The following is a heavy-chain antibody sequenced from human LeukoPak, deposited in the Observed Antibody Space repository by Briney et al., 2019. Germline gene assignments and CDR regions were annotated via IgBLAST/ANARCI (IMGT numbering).Heavy chain of an antibody. CDR2: IYYSGST. V-gene: IGHV4-59*08. Sequence: SSETLSLTCTVSGGSVSSYYWSWIRQPPGKGLEWIGYIYYSGSTNYNPSLKSRVTISVDTSKNQFSLKLSSVTAADTAVYYRARAAMVRGVIQFDYWGQGTLVTVSS. CDR1: GGSVSSYY. J-gene: IGHJ4*02. CDR3: ARAAMVRGVIQFDY. D-gene: IGHD3-10*01.